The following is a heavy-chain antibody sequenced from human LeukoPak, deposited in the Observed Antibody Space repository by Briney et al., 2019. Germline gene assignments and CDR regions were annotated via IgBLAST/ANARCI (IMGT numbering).Heavy chain of an antibody. D-gene: IGHD3-10*01. CDR3: AKTYYYGSGPFDY. J-gene: IGHJ4*02. CDR1: GFTFRSYG. CDR2: IRYDGSNK. Sequence: GGSLRLSCAASGFTFRSYGMHWVRQAPGKGLEWVAFIRYDGSNKYYADSVKGRFTISRDNSKNTLYLQMNSLRAEDTAVYYCAKTYYYGSGPFDYWGQGTLVTVSS. V-gene: IGHV3-30*02.